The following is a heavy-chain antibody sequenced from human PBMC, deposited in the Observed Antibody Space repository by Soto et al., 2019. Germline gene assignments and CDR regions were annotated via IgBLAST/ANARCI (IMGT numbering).Heavy chain of an antibody. CDR2: SIPIFGTA. D-gene: IGHD4-17*01. CDR1: GGTFSSYA. V-gene: IGHV1-69*12. Sequence: QVQLVQSGAEVKKPGSSVKVSCKASGGTFSSYAISWVRQAPGQGLEWMGGSIPIFGTATYAQKFQGRGTITEVECTSTAYMGLSSLSSEDTAVYYFARDRGDDDYLDWGEGAMVTVSS. J-gene: IGHJ4*02. CDR3: ARDRGDDDYLD.